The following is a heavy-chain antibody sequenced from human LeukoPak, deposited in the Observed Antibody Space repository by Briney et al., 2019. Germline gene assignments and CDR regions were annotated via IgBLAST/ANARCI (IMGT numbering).Heavy chain of an antibody. CDR3: ARDPRSDYYDSSGHADDAFDI. V-gene: IGHV4-59*01. D-gene: IGHD3-22*01. CDR1: GGSISSYH. CDR2: IYYSGST. Sequence: SETLSLTCTVSGGSISSYHWSWIRQPPGKGLEWIGYIYYSGSTNYNPSLKSRVTISVDTSKNQFSLKLSSVTAADTAVYYCARDPRSDYYDSSGHADDAFDIWGQGTMVTVSS. J-gene: IGHJ3*02.